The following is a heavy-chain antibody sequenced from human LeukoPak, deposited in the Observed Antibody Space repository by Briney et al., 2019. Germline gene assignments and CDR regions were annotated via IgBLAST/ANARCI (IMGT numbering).Heavy chain of an antibody. V-gene: IGHV1-18*01. Sequence: ASVKVSCKASGYTFTSHGISWVRQAPGQGLEWMGWISAYNGNTNYAQNFRGRVTMTRDTSITTAYMELNRLTSDDTAVYYCVRDRPHNWFDPWGQGTLVTVSS. J-gene: IGHJ5*02. CDR1: GYTFTSHG. CDR2: ISAYNGNT. CDR3: VRDRPHNWFDP.